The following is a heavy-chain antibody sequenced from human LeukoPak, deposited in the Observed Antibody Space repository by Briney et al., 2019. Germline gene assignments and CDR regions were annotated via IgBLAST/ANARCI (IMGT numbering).Heavy chain of an antibody. CDR3: AAKRADMNSGSYTGAFDI. CDR1: GGSISSYY. D-gene: IGHD1-26*01. Sequence: SETLSLTCTVSGGSISSYYWSWIRQPAGKGLEWIGRIYTSGSTNYNPSLKSRVTMSVDTSKNQFSLKLSSVTAADTAVYYCAAKRADMNSGSYTGAFDIWGQGTMVTVSS. V-gene: IGHV4-4*07. CDR2: IYTSGST. J-gene: IGHJ3*02.